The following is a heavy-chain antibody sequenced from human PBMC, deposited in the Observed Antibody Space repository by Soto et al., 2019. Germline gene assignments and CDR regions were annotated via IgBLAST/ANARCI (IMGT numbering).Heavy chain of an antibody. CDR2: IYWDDDK. J-gene: IGHJ5*02. Sequence: QITLKESGPTLVKPTQTLTLTCTFSGFSLTTRGVGVGWIRQPPGKALECLALIYWDDDKRHSPSLQSRLSITKDTSKSQVVLTMTNVDPVDTATYYCAHIPNYYQYDWFDPWGQGTLVSVSS. CDR3: AHIPNYYQYDWFDP. CDR1: GFSLTTRGVG. V-gene: IGHV2-5*02. D-gene: IGHD3-16*01.